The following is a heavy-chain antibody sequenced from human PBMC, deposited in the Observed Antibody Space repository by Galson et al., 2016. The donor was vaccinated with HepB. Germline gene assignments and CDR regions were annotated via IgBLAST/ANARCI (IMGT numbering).Heavy chain of an antibody. Sequence: SLRLSCAASGFTFDDYAMHWVRQGPGKGLEWVSGIRWNGSSIGYADSVKGRFTIPRDNSRNTLNLQMNSLRDEDTAVYYCAKAHAVGKTRYYDFWGQGTLVTVSS. CDR2: IRWNGSSI. CDR1: GFTFDDYA. D-gene: IGHD1-26*01. V-gene: IGHV3-9*01. CDR3: AKAHAVGKTRYYDF. J-gene: IGHJ4*02.